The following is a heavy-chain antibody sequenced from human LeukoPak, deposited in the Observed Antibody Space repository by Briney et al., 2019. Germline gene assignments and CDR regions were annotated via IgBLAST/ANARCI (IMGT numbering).Heavy chain of an antibody. CDR1: GGSISSSSYY. CDR3: ARYSYGPGWFDP. D-gene: IGHD5-18*01. J-gene: IGHJ5*02. CDR2: IYYSGST. Sequence: SETLSLTCTVSGGSISSSSYYWGWIRQPPGKGLEWIGSIYYSGSTYCNPSLKSRVTISVDTSKNQFSLKLSSVTAADTAVYYCARYSYGPGWFDPWGQGTLVTVSS. V-gene: IGHV4-39*01.